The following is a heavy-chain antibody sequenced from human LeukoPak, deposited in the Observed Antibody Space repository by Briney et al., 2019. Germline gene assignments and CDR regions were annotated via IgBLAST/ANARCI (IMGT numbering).Heavy chain of an antibody. J-gene: IGHJ6*03. V-gene: IGHV4-39*07. CDR3: ARLYSSGWRYYYYYYYMDV. CDR1: GGSISTSNYY. CDR2: IFYSGST. Sequence: SETLSLTCTVSGGSISTSNYYWGWIRQPPGKGLEWIGNIFYSGSTYYSPSLRSRVTISLDTSRNQFSLKLSSVTAADTAVYYCARLYSSGWRYYYYYYYMDVWGKGTTVTISS. D-gene: IGHD6-19*01.